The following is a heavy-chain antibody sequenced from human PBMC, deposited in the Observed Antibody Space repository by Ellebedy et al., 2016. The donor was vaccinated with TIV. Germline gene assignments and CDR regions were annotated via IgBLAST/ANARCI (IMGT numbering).Heavy chain of an antibody. Sequence: PGGSLRLSCAASGFTVSSNYMSWVRQAPGKGLEWVSILYSGGSTYYADSVKGRFTISRDNSKNTLYLQMNSLRAEDTAVYYCARDHEDSYASGNGMDIWGQGTTVTVSS. V-gene: IGHV3-66*01. D-gene: IGHD3-10*01. CDR3: ARDHEDSYASGNGMDI. CDR2: LYSGGST. CDR1: GFTVSSNY. J-gene: IGHJ6*02.